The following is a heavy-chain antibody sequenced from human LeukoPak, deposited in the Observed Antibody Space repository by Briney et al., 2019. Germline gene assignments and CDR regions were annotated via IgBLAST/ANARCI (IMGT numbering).Heavy chain of an antibody. Sequence: GGSLRLSCAASGFTFSSYWMSWVRQAPGKGLEWVANIKQDGSEKYYVDSVKGRFTISRDSAKNSLYLQMNSLRAEDTAVYYCARAYSSSWYAWDYWGQGTLVTVSS. V-gene: IGHV3-7*01. J-gene: IGHJ4*02. CDR1: GFTFSSYW. CDR2: IKQDGSEK. CDR3: ARAYSSSWYAWDY. D-gene: IGHD6-13*01.